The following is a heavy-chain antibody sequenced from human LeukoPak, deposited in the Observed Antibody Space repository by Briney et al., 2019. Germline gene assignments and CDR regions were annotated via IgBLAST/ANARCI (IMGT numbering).Heavy chain of an antibody. J-gene: IGHJ6*02. Sequence: QSGGSLRLSCAASGFTFCNSDMTWVPQAPGKGLEWVSGVSWNGSRTHYADSVKGRFIISRDNSRNTLYLQTNSLRAEDTAVYYCVRMKAGYYDSSGYPMDVWGQGTTVTVSS. CDR1: GFTFCNSD. V-gene: IGHV3-35*01. CDR2: VSWNGSRT. CDR3: VRMKAGYYDSSGYPMDV. D-gene: IGHD3-22*01.